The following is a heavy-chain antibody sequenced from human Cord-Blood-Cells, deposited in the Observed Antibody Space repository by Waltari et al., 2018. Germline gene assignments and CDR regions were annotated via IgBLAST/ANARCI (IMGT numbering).Heavy chain of an antibody. CDR1: GLTFSRYG. D-gene: IGHD6-6*01. CDR2: ISYDGSNK. J-gene: IGHJ4*02. Sequence: QVQLVESGGGVVQPGRSLRLSCAASGLTFSRYGMHWVRQAPGKGLEWVAVISYDGSNKYYADSVKGRFTISRDNSKNTLYLQMNSLRAEDTAVYYCAKEVEYSSSSLNYWGQGTLVTVSS. V-gene: IGHV3-30*18. CDR3: AKEVEYSSSSLNY.